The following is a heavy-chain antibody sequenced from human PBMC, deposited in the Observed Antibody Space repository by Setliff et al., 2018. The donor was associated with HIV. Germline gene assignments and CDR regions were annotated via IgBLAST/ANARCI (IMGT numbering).Heavy chain of an antibody. D-gene: IGHD6-19*01. CDR2: ISAYNGNA. CDR3: ARDRRVAMADGTDF. V-gene: IGHV1-18*01. J-gene: IGHJ4*02. CDR1: GYTFTSHG. Sequence: ASVKVSCKASGYTFTSHGINWVRQAPGQGLEWMGWISAYNGNAKYAQKLQGRVTLTADTSTTTAYMELTSLRSDDTAVYYCARDRRVAMADGTDFWGQGTPVTVSS.